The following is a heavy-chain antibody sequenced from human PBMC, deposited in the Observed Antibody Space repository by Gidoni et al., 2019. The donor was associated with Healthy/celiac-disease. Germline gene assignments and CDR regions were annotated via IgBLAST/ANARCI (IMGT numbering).Heavy chain of an antibody. V-gene: IGHV4-39*01. J-gene: IGHJ4*02. CDR2: IYYSGST. CDR1: GGSISSSSYY. Sequence: QLQLQESGPGLVKPSETLSLTCTVSGGSISSSSYYWGWIRQPPGKGLEWIGSIYYSGSTYYNPSLKSRVTISVDTSKNQFSLKLSSVTAADTAVYYCARQPRSYYYDSSGYFDYWGQGTLVTVSS. CDR3: ARQPRSYYYDSSGYFDY. D-gene: IGHD3-22*01.